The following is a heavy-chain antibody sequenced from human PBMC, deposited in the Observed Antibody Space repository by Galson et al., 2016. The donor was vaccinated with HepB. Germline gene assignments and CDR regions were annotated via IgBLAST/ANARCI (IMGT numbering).Heavy chain of an antibody. Sequence: SLRLSCAAHGFTSSSYGMHWVRQAPGKGLEWVAVISYDGSDKYYADSVKGRFTISRDNSKNTLYLQMSSLRAEDTAVYYCAKDVWRGSGTDYYGMDVWGQGTTVTVSS. CDR3: AKDVWRGSGTDYYGMDV. D-gene: IGHD1-1*01. CDR1: GFTSSSYG. J-gene: IGHJ6*02. V-gene: IGHV3-30*18. CDR2: ISYDGSDK.